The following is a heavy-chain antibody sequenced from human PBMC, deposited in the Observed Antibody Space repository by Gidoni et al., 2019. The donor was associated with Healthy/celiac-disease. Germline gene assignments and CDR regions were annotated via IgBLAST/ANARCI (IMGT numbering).Heavy chain of an antibody. J-gene: IGHJ4*02. Sequence: QVQLVESGGGVVQPGRSLSLSCAASGFPFSSYAMHWVRQAPGKGLEWVAVISYDGSNKYYADSGKGRFTISRDNSKNTLYLQMNSLRAEDTAVYYCATEVGGWTYPFDYWGQGTLVTVSS. D-gene: IGHD3-16*01. CDR2: ISYDGSNK. V-gene: IGHV3-30-3*01. CDR3: ATEVGGWTYPFDY. CDR1: GFPFSSYA.